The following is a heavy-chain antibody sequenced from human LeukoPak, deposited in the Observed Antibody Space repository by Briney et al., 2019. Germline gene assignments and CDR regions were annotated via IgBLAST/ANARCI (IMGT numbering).Heavy chain of an antibody. J-gene: IGHJ6*03. Sequence: GGSLRLSCAASGFNFKDYGMSWVRQAPGKGLEWVANIKQDGSEQYYVGSVRGRFTISRDNSKNTLYLQMNSLRAEDTAVYYCAKDRCSNGIGCYYYYMDVWGKGTTVTISS. CDR1: GFNFKDYG. CDR3: AKDRCSNGIGCYYYYMDV. CDR2: IKQDGSEQ. V-gene: IGHV3-7*01. D-gene: IGHD2-8*01.